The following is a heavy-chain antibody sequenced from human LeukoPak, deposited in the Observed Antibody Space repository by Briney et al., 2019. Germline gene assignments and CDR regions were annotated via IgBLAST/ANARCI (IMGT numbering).Heavy chain of an antibody. J-gene: IGHJ4*02. CDR3: TAPYAGRFDY. V-gene: IGHV3-15*01. CDR1: GFTFSDAW. D-gene: IGHD2-2*01. CDR2: IKSKTDGGTT. Sequence: GGSLRLSCAASGFTFSDAWMSWVRQAPGKGLEWVGRIKSKTDGGTTDYAAPVKGRFTTSRDDSKNTLYLQMDSLKTEDTAVYYCTAPYAGRFDYWGQGALVTVSS.